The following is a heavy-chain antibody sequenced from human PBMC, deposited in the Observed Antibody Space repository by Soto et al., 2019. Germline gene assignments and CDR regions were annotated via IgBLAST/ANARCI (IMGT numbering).Heavy chain of an antibody. Sequence: QVQLVESGGGVVQPGTSLRLSCAASRLTFSAHDMHWVRQAPGKGLEWVALIWSDGSRGFYADSVKGRFTISRDNFKNTLYLQMNSLGAEDTAVYYCAGDPKGGAYDMDVWGQGTTVTVSS. CDR1: RLTFSAHD. CDR3: AGDPKGGAYDMDV. D-gene: IGHD3-16*01. V-gene: IGHV3-33*01. J-gene: IGHJ6*02. CDR2: IWSDGSRG.